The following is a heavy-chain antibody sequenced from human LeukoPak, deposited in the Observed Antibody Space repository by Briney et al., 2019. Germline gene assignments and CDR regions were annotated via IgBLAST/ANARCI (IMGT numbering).Heavy chain of an antibody. D-gene: IGHD3-22*01. V-gene: IGHV3-53*01. CDR3: ARDGYDSSGYYEC. CDR2: IYSGGST. Sequence: GGSLRLSCAASGFTVSNNYMSWVRQAPGKGLEWVSVIYSGGSTYYADSVKGRFTISRDNSKNTLYLQMNSLRAEDTAVYYCARDGYDSSGYYECWGQGTLVTVSS. J-gene: IGHJ4*02. CDR1: GFTVSNNY.